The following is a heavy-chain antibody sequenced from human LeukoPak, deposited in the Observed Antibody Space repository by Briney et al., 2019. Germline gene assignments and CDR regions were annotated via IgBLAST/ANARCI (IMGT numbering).Heavy chain of an antibody. V-gene: IGHV3-7*01. J-gene: IGHJ3*02. CDR1: GFTFINAW. CDR2: IKQDGSEK. CDR3: ARRGTAIPLGSSFDI. Sequence: GGSLRLSCAASGFTFINAWMAWVRQAPGKGLEWVANIKQDGSEKYYVDSVKGRFTISRDNAKNSLYLQMNSLRAEDTAVYYCARRGTAIPLGSSFDIWGQGTMVTVSS. D-gene: IGHD2-21*01.